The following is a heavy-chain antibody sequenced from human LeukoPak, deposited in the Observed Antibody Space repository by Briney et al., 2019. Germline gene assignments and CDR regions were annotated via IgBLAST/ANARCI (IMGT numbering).Heavy chain of an antibody. CDR1: GYTFTGYY. CDR2: INPNSGGT. D-gene: IGHD4-17*01. Sequence: ASVKVSCKASGYTFTGYYMHWVRQAPGQGLEWMGWINPNSGGTNYAQKFQGWVTMTRDTSISTAYMELSRLRSDDTAVYYCARQTTVTTENAFDIWGQGTMVTVSS. CDR3: ARQTTVTTENAFDI. V-gene: IGHV1-2*04. J-gene: IGHJ3*02.